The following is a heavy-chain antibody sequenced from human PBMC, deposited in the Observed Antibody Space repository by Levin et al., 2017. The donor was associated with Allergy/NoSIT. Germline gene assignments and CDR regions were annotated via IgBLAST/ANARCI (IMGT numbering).Heavy chain of an antibody. V-gene: IGHV3-7*04. D-gene: IGHD6-13*01. CDR3: ARDDSSWYGGTFWYWFDP. CDR2: IKQDGSEK. J-gene: IGHJ5*02. Sequence: LSLTCAASGFTFSSYWMSWVRQAPGKGLEWVANIKQDGSEKYYVDSVKGRFTISRDNAKNSLYLQMNSLRAEDTAVYYCARDDSSWYGGTFWYWFDPWGQGTLVTVSS. CDR1: GFTFSSYW.